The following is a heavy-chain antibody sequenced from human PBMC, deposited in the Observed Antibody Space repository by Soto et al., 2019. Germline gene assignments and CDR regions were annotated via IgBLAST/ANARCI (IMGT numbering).Heavy chain of an antibody. Sequence: PSKTLSLTCTVSGGSISGYYWSWIRQHRGKGLEWIGYIYNNGKTYYNPSLKTRVTISLDASKDQFSLKLNSVTAADTAVYYCARYCISTSCQTYYFDYSGQGTLVTVSS. D-gene: IGHD2-2*01. V-gene: IGHV4-31*03. CDR1: GGSISGYY. CDR3: ARYCISTSCQTYYFDY. CDR2: IYNNGKT. J-gene: IGHJ4*02.